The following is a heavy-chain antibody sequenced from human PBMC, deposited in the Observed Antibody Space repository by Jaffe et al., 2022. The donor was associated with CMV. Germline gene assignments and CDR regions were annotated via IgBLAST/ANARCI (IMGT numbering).Heavy chain of an antibody. CDR3: ARQQRSSSWYEYYYYYMDV. V-gene: IGHV1-3*01. D-gene: IGHD6-13*01. Sequence: QVQLVQSGAEVKKPGASVKVSCKASGYTFTSYAMHWVRQAPGQRLEWMGWINAGNGNTKYSQKFQGRVTITRDTSASTAYMELSSLRSEDTAVYYCARQQRSSSWYEYYYYYMDVWGKGTTVTVSS. J-gene: IGHJ6*03. CDR1: GYTFTSYA. CDR2: INAGNGNT.